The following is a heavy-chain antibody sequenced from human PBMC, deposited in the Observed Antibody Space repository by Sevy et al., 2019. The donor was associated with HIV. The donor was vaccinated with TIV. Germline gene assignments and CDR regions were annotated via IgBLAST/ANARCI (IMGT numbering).Heavy chain of an antibody. CDR3: ARDYSDRQLVPGGY. D-gene: IGHD6-6*01. J-gene: IGHJ4*02. Sequence: ASVKVSCKASGYTFTGYYIHWVRQAPGQGLEWMGRINPNSGGTNYAQKFQGRVTMTRDTSISTAYMELSRLRSDDTAVYYCARDYSDRQLVPGGYWGQGTLVTVST. V-gene: IGHV1-2*06. CDR1: GYTFTGYY. CDR2: INPNSGGT.